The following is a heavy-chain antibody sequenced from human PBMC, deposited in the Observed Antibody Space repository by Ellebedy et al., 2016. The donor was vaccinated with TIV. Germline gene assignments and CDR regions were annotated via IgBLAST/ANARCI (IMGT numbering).Heavy chain of an antibody. Sequence: PGGSLRLSCAASGFTFSGYYMSWIRQAPGKGLEWVSSISNIGSAVYYADSVKGRFTISRDKAKNSLYLEVDSLRVEDTAVFYCAREAIPGAGTGWLDPWGQGTLVTVSS. D-gene: IGHD6-19*01. CDR1: GFTFSGYY. CDR3: AREAIPGAGTGWLDP. J-gene: IGHJ5*02. CDR2: ISNIGSAV. V-gene: IGHV3-11*01.